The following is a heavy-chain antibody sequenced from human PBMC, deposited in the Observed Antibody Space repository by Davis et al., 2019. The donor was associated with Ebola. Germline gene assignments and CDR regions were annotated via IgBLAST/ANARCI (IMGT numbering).Heavy chain of an antibody. Sequence: ASVKVSCKASGYTFTSYDINWVRQATGQGLEWLGWMNPNSGNTGYAQTFQGRVTMTRDTSISTAYMELRGLRFDDTAVYYCARKGAADYWGQGTPVTVSS. D-gene: IGHD6-13*01. CDR2: MNPNSGNT. V-gene: IGHV1-8*01. CDR1: GYTFTSYD. CDR3: ARKGAADY. J-gene: IGHJ4*02.